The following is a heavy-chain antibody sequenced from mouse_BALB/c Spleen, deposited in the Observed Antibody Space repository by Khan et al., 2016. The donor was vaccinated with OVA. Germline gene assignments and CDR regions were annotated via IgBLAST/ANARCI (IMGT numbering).Heavy chain of an antibody. CDR3: ASHLTGSFAY. CDR2: ISSGGDYT. CDR1: GFTFSSYS. Sequence: EVKLEVSGGDLVKPGGSLKLSCAASGFTFSSYSMSWVRQTPDKRLEWVATISSGGDYTYYPDNVKGRFTISRDNAKNTLYLQMSSLKSEDTAMYYCASHLTGSFAYWGQGNLVTVSA. J-gene: IGHJ3*01. D-gene: IGHD4-1*01. V-gene: IGHV5-6*02.